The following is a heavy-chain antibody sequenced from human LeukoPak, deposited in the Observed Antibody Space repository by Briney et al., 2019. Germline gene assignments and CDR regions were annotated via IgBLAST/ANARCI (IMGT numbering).Heavy chain of an antibody. CDR1: GGSIRSSYYY. Sequence: SETLSLTCTVSGGSIRSSYYYWGWIRQPPGKGLEWIGSIYDSGSTYYNPSLKSRVTISVDTSKNQFSLKLSSVTAADTAVYYCARGDSSSWLFDYWGQGTLVTVSS. CDR3: ARGDSSSWLFDY. J-gene: IGHJ4*02. CDR2: IYDSGST. V-gene: IGHV4-39*01. D-gene: IGHD6-13*01.